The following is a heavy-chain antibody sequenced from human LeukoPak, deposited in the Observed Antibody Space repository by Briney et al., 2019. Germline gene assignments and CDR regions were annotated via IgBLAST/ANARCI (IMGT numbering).Heavy chain of an antibody. CDR2: IWYDGSNK. CDR3: AKDRGERWLQVSPDY. D-gene: IGHD5-24*01. V-gene: IGHV3-33*06. CDR1: GFTFSSYG. Sequence: GGSLRLSCAASGFTFSSYGMHWVRQAPGKGLEWVAVIWYDGSNKYYADSVKGRFTISRDNSKNTLYLQMNSLRAEDTAVYYCAKDRGERWLQVSPDYWGQGTLVTVSS. J-gene: IGHJ4*02.